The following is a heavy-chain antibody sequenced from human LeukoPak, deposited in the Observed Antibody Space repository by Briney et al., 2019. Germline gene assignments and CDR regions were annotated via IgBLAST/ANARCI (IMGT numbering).Heavy chain of an antibody. CDR3: ARARFFPGQQLAPFGY. V-gene: IGHV3-30-3*01. D-gene: IGHD6-13*01. CDR1: GFTFSSYA. J-gene: IGHJ4*02. Sequence: GRSLRLSCAASGFTFSSYAMHWVRQAPGKGLEWVAVISYDGSNKYYADSVKGRFTISRDNSKNTLYLQMNSLRAEDTAVYYCARARFFPGQQLAPFGYWGQGTLVTVSS. CDR2: ISYDGSNK.